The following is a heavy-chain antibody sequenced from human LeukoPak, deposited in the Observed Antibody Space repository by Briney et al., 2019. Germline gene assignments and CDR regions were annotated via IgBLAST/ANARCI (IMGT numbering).Heavy chain of an antibody. CDR3: ARPGRVDAFDI. J-gene: IGHJ3*02. CDR1: GGTFSSYA. V-gene: IGHV1-69*01. CDR2: IIPIFGTA. Sequence: ASVTVSCKASGGTFSSYAISWVRQAPGQGLEWMGGIIPIFGTANYAQKFQGRVTITADESTSTAYMELSSLRSEDTAVYYCARPGRVDAFDIWGQGTKVTVPS.